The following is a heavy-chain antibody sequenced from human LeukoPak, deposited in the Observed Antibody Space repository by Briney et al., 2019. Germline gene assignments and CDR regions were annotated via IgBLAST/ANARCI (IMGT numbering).Heavy chain of an antibody. D-gene: IGHD6-13*01. CDR1: GGSISSYY. CDR2: IYYSGST. V-gene: IGHV4-59*01. Sequence: SETLSLTCTVSGGSISSYYWSWLRQPPGKGLEWIGYIYYSGSTNYNPSLKSRVTISVDTSKNQFSLKLSSVTAADTAVYYCARGKGLIALYGMDVWGQGTTVTVSS. CDR3: ARGKGLIALYGMDV. J-gene: IGHJ6*02.